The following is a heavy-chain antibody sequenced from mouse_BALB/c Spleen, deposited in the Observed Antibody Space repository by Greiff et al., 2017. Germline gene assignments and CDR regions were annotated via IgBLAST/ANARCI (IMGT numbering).Heavy chain of an antibody. Sequence: EVQVVESGGGLVQPGGSRKLSCAASGFTFSSFGMHWVRQAPEKGLEWVAYISSGSSTIYYADTVKGRFTISRDNPKNTLFLQMTSLRSEDTAMYYCARRTDYAMDYWGQGTSVTVSS. CDR2: ISSGSSTI. V-gene: IGHV5-17*02. CDR1: GFTFSSFG. CDR3: ARRTDYAMDY. J-gene: IGHJ4*01.